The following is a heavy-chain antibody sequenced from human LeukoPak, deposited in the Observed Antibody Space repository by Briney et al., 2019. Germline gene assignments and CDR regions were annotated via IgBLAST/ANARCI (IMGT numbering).Heavy chain of an antibody. Sequence: SETLSLTCTVSGGSISSYYWSWIRQPPGKGLEWIGYIYYSGSTNYNPSLKSRVTISVDTSKNQFSLKLSSVTAADTAVYYCARLDFSVTHYFDYWGQGTLVTVSS. CDR3: ARLDFSVTHYFDY. D-gene: IGHD3-3*01. CDR2: IYYSGST. V-gene: IGHV4-59*01. J-gene: IGHJ4*02. CDR1: GGSISSYY.